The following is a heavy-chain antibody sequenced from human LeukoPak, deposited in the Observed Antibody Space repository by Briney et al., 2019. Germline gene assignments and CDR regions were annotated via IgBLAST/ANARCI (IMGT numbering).Heavy chain of an antibody. D-gene: IGHD3-3*01. J-gene: IGHJ4*02. CDR2: MNPNSGNA. CDR3: ARRTPLRFLEWPHFDS. V-gene: IGHV1-8*02. CDR1: GYTFTSDD. Sequence: GASVKVSCKASGYTFTSDDIDWVRQATGQGLEWMGWMNPNSGNAVYAQKFQGRVTITRNTSISTAYMELSSLRSEDTAVYYCARRTPLRFLEWPHFDSWGQGTLVTVSS.